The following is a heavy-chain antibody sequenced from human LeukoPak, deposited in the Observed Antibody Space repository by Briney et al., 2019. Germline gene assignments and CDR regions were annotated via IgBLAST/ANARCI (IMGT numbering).Heavy chain of an antibody. D-gene: IGHD3-9*01. CDR2: MNPNSGNT. CDR3: ARRPSEYYDILTGYYRSEFDY. V-gene: IGHV1-8*01. Sequence: ASVKVSCKASGYTFTSYDINWVRQATGQGLEWMGWMNPNSGNTGYAQKFQGRVTMTRNTSISTAYMELSSLRSEDTAVYYCARRPSEYYDILTGYYRSEFDYWGQGTLVTVSS. J-gene: IGHJ4*02. CDR1: GYTFTSYD.